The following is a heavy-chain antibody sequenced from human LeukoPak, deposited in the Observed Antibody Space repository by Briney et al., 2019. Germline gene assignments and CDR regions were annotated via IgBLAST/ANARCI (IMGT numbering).Heavy chain of an antibody. CDR3: ARDRGGRTGLDD. D-gene: IGHD1-14*01. J-gene: IGHJ4*02. CDR2: ISGDGDNT. Sequence: GGSLRLSCVASGFTLDDYALHWVRQAPGKGLEWISLISGDGDNTYYADSVKGRFTISRDNAENSLYLQMNSLRAEDTAVYYCARDRGGRTGLDDWGQGTLVTVSS. V-gene: IGHV3-43*02. CDR1: GFTLDDYA.